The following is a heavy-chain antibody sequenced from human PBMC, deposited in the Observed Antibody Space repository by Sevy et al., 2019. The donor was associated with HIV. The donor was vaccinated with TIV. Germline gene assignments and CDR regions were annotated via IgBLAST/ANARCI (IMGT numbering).Heavy chain of an antibody. CDR3: AKDLAGPGRRYFDY. J-gene: IGHJ4*02. V-gene: IGHV3-30*02. D-gene: IGHD6-13*01. Sequence: GGSLRLSCTASGFTFSNFGMHWVRQVPGKGLEWVTFIRYDGSDKYYAASVKGRFTISRDDSKNTLYLQMDSLRAEDTAIFYCAKDLAGPGRRYFDYWGQGTLVTVSS. CDR2: IRYDGSDK. CDR1: GFTFSNFG.